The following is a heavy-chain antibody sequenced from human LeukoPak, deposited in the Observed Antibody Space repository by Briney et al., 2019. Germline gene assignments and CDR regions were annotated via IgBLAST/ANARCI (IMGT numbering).Heavy chain of an antibody. Sequence: PSETLSLTCTVSGASISSYYWSWIRQPPGKGLEWIGYIYYSGSTNYSPSLRSLVTISVDTSKNQFSLKLTSVTAADTAVYYCAREASGYDPFDYWGQGTLVTVSS. CDR2: IYYSGST. D-gene: IGHD5-12*01. J-gene: IGHJ4*02. CDR1: GASISSYY. CDR3: AREASGYDPFDY. V-gene: IGHV4-59*01.